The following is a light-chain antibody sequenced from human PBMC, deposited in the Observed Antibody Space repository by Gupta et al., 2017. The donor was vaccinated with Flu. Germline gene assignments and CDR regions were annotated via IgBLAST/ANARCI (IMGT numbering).Light chain of an antibody. CDR1: TGAVTSGHY. CDR2: STS. Sequence: GTVTLTCASSTGAVTSGHYPNWFQQKPAQALMTLMYSTSNKHSWAPARFSGALLAGKAALPLSGVQPEDDDDDYYLHYYGGRGVFGGGTKLTVL. J-gene: IGLJ3*02. CDR3: LHYYGGRGV. V-gene: IGLV7-43*01.